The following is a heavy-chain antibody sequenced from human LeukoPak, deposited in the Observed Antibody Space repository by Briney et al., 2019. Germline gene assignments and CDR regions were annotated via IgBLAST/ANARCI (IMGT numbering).Heavy chain of an antibody. Sequence: ASVKVSCKASGYTFTSYGISWVRQAPGQGGEWMGWISDYNGNTNYAQKLQGRVTLTTDTSASTAYMELRSLRSDDTAVYYCARAYYGSGSRWSYYYYYGMDVWGKGTTVTVSS. V-gene: IGHV1-18*04. CDR2: ISDYNGNT. CDR1: GYTFTSYG. J-gene: IGHJ6*04. D-gene: IGHD3-10*01. CDR3: ARAYYGSGSRWSYYYYYGMDV.